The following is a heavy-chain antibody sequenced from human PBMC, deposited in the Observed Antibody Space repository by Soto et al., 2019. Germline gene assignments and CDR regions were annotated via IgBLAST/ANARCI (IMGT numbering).Heavy chain of an antibody. V-gene: IGHV3-30*18. J-gene: IGHJ1*01. CDR3: AKDYCSGGSCYSRYYQH. CDR1: GFTFSSYG. D-gene: IGHD2-15*01. Sequence: PGGSLRLSCAASGFTFSSYGMHWVRQAPGKGLEWVAVISYDGSNKYYADSVKGRFTISRDNSKNTLYLQMNSLRAEDTAVYYCAKDYCSGGSCYSRYYQHWGQGTLVTVSS. CDR2: ISYDGSNK.